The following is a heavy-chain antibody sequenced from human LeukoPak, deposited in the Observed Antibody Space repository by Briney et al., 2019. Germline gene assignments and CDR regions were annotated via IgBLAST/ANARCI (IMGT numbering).Heavy chain of an antibody. CDR2: IYSSGTT. V-gene: IGHV4-4*07. Sequence: SETLSLTSGVSGGSISSTNWWSWLRPSAGKGLEWIGRIYSSGTTNYNPSLKSRVTMSLDTSKNQFSLRLSSVTAADTAVYYCARGAYSFDYWGQGTLVTVSS. J-gene: IGHJ4*02. CDR1: GGSISSTNW. CDR3: ARGAYSFDY.